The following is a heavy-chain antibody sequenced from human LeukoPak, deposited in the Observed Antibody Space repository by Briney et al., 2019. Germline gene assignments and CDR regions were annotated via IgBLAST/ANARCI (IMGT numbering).Heavy chain of an antibody. D-gene: IGHD3-10*01. CDR1: GGSISSGGYY. CDR3: ARRYRYYYGSGSYYQVGGYYFDY. J-gene: IGHJ4*02. CDR2: IYYSGST. V-gene: IGHV4-39*01. Sequence: SETLSLTCTVSGGSISSGGYYWSWIRQPPGKGLEWIGSIYYSGSTYYNPSLKSRVTISVDTSKNQFSLKLSSVTAADTAVYYCARRYRYYYGSGSYYQVGGYYFDYWGQGTLVTVSS.